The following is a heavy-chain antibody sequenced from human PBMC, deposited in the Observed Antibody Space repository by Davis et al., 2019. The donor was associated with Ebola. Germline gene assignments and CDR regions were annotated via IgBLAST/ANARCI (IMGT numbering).Heavy chain of an antibody. CDR3: ARAEARLVPAWFDP. D-gene: IGHD6-19*01. J-gene: IGHJ5*02. CDR2: IYYSGST. Sequence: GSLRLSCAVYGGSFSGYYWGWIRQPPGKGLEWIGSIYYSGSTYYNPSLKSRVTISVDTSKNQFSLKLSSVTAADTAVYYCARAEARLVPAWFDPWGQGTLDTVSS. V-gene: IGHV4-34*01. CDR1: GGSFSGYY.